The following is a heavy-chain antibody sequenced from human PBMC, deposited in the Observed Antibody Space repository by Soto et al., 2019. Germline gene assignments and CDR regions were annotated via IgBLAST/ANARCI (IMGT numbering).Heavy chain of an antibody. CDR2: ISAYNGDT. CDR1: GYPFISYG. CDR3: ARDVAPAAIRLPVDY. J-gene: IGHJ4*02. V-gene: IGHV1-18*01. Sequence: QVQLVQSGAELRKPGASVKVSCKASGYPFISYGFSWVRQAPGQGLEWLGWISAYNGDTKYEQKFQGRITMTTDTSTSTAYMELRSLKSDDTAVYYCARDVAPAAIRLPVDYWGQGTLVTVSS. D-gene: IGHD2-2*01.